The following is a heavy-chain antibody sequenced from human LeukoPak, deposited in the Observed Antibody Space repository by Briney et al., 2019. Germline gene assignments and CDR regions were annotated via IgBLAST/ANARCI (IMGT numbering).Heavy chain of an antibody. V-gene: IGHV4-59*08. J-gene: IGHJ6*02. CDR3: ARQRRTAAGPYYYGMDA. D-gene: IGHD1-14*01. CDR2: IYYSGST. Sequence: SETLSLTCTVSGGSISSYYCGWIRQPPGKGLEWIGYIYYSGSTNYNPSLKGRFTLPVATSKTQFSLKLSSVTAADTAVYYCARQRRTAAGPYYYGMDAWGQGTPVTVSS. CDR1: GGSISSYY.